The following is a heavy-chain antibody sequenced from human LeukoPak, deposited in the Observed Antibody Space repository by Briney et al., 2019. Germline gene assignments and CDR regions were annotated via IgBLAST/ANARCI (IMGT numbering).Heavy chain of an antibody. D-gene: IGHD2-2*01. CDR3: ARHVSPNQPFDY. Sequence: GASVKVSCKASGYTFTSYGISWVRQMPGKGLEWMGIIYPGDSDTRYSPSFQGQVTISADKSISTAYLQWSSLKASDTAMYYCARHVSPNQPFDYWGQGTLVTVSS. V-gene: IGHV5-51*01. CDR2: IYPGDSDT. J-gene: IGHJ4*02. CDR1: GYTFTSYG.